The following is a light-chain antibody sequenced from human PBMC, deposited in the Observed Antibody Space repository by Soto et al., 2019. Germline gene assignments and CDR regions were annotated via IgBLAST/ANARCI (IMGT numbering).Light chain of an antibody. CDR2: EVS. Sequence: QSALTQPASVSGSPGQSITISCTGTSSDVGGYNYVSWYQQHPGKAPKLMIYEVSNRPSGVSNRFSGSKSGNTASLTISGLQAEDEADYYCKTWATGIRVFGGGTKVTVL. J-gene: IGLJ3*02. CDR3: KTWATGIRV. CDR1: SSDVGGYNY. V-gene: IGLV2-14*01.